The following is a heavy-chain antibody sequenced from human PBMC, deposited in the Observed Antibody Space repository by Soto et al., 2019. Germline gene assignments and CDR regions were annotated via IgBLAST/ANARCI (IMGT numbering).Heavy chain of an antibody. CDR3: ARAPGVYYYGSGEHYYYYGMDV. CDR2: TYYRSKWYN. V-gene: IGHV6-1*01. CDR1: GDSVSSNSAA. J-gene: IGHJ6*02. D-gene: IGHD3-10*01. Sequence: SQTLSLTCAISGDSVSSNSAAWNWIRQSPSRGLEWLGRTYYRSKWYNDYAVSVKSRITINPDTSKNQFSLQLNSVTPEDTAVYYCARAPGVYYYGSGEHYYYYGMDVWGQGTTVTVSS.